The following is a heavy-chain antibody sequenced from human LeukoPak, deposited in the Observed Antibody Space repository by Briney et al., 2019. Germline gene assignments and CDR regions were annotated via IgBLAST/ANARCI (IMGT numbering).Heavy chain of an antibody. CDR3: TRHSPTYADAFDI. J-gene: IGHJ3*02. D-gene: IGHD2-2*01. CDR2: ITNKANSYAT. CDR1: GFTFSGSA. V-gene: IGHV3-73*01. Sequence: GGSLGLSCAASGFTFSGSAIHWVRQASGTGLEWVGRITNKANSYATIYAASVKGRFSISRDDSKNTAYLQMNSLKTEDTAVYYCTRHSPTYADAFDIWGQGTMVTVSS.